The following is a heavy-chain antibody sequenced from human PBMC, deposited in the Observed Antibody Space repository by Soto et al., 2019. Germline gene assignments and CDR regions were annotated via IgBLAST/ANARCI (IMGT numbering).Heavy chain of an antibody. Sequence: EVQLVESGGGLVKPGGSLRLSCAASGFTFSNAWMSWVRQAPGKGLEWVGRIKSKTDGGTTDYAAPVKGRFTISRDDSKNTLYLQMNSLQTEDTAVYYCTTDSPQGEKGTWGQGTLVTVSS. CDR3: TTDSPQGEKGT. V-gene: IGHV3-15*01. D-gene: IGHD2-21*01. J-gene: IGHJ5*02. CDR2: IKSKTDGGTT. CDR1: GFTFSNAW.